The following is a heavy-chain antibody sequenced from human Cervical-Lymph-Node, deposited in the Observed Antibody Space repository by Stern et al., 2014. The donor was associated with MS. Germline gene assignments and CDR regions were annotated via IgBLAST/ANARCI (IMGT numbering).Heavy chain of an antibody. V-gene: IGHV1-24*01. CDR3: VRYGDYVDAFDM. Sequence: VQLVQSGAEVKKPGASVKVSCKVSGYSLTDLSMHWVRQPPGKGLEWMGVFDPDAAETIYSQQFQGRLTMTEDTSADTAYMELSSLRSEDTAVYYCVRYGDYVDAFDMWGQGTMVTVSS. J-gene: IGHJ3*02. D-gene: IGHD4-17*01. CDR1: GYSLTDLS. CDR2: FDPDAAET.